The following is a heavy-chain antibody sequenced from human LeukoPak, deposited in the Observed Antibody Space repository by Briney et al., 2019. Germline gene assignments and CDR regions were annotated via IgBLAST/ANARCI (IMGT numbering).Heavy chain of an antibody. V-gene: IGHV1-24*01. Sequence: GPSVKVSCKVSGYTLTELSMHWVRQAPGKGLEWMGGFDPEDGETIYAQKFQGRVTMTEDTSTDTAYMELSSLRSEDTAVYYCATGYYYDSSGYFPFDYWGQGTLVTVSS. CDR1: GYTLTELS. CDR3: ATGYYYDSSGYFPFDY. CDR2: FDPEDGET. D-gene: IGHD3-22*01. J-gene: IGHJ4*02.